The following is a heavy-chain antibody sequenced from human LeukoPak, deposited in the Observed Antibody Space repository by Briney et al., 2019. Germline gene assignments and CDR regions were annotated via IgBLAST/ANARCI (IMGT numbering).Heavy chain of an antibody. V-gene: IGHV3-30*18. CDR2: ISNDGSYK. J-gene: IGHJ4*02. Sequence: GGSLRLSCAASGFTFNTYGMHRVRQAPGKGLEWVAVISNDGSYKYYTDSVRGRFTISRDNSQNTLYLQMNSLRAEDTAVYYCAKDHQRAKSWVREIDYWGQGTLVTVSS. CDR1: GFTFNTYG. D-gene: IGHD6-25*01. CDR3: AKDHQRAKSWVREIDY.